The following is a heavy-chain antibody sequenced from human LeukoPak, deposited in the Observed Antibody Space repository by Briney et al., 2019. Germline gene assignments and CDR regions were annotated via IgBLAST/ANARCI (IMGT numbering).Heavy chain of an antibody. CDR1: GFTFSNYW. CDR2: IKKDGSEK. D-gene: IGHD1-1*01. Sequence: PGGSLRLPCAASGFTFSNYWMIWVRQAPGKGLEWVGHIKKDGSEKRYADSVRGRFTISRDNAQNSLYLQMNSLRAADTAVYYCARASVPRLQLTWGEGTLVTVSS. J-gene: IGHJ5*02. CDR3: ARASVPRLQLT. V-gene: IGHV3-7*04.